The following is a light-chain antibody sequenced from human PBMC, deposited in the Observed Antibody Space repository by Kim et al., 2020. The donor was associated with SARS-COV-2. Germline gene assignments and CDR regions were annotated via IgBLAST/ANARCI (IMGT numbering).Light chain of an antibody. CDR1: SGHSSYA. Sequence: QLVLTQSPSASASLGASVKLTCTLSSGHSSYAIAWHQQQPEKGPRYLMKLNSDGSHSKGDGIPDRFSGSSSGAERYLTISSLQSEDEADYYCQTWGTGFVVFVGGTQLTVL. J-gene: IGLJ2*01. V-gene: IGLV4-69*01. CDR2: LNSDGSH. CDR3: QTWGTGFVV.